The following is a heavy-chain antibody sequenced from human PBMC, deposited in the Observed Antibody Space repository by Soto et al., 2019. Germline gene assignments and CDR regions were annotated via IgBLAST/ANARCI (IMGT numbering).Heavy chain of an antibody. CDR2: ISGSAGST. V-gene: IGHV3-23*01. J-gene: IGHJ6*02. Sequence: EVQLLESGGGLVQPGGSLRLSCAASGFTFSSYAMSWVRQAPGKGLEWVSGISGSAGSTYYADSVKGRFTSSRDNSKIPLYLRGNTLRAEGTGVYYCATSRGIFYYCGVDVWGQVTTVTVSS. D-gene: IGHD3-9*01. CDR3: ATSRGIFYYCGVDV. CDR1: GFTFSSYA.